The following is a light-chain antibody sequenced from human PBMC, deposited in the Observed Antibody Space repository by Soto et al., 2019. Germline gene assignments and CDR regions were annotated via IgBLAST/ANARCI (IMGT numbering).Light chain of an antibody. CDR2: EDN. Sequence: NFTLTQPHSVSESPGKTVTISCTRSSGSIASNYVQWYQQRPGSAPTTVIYEDNQRPSGVPDRFSGSIDSSSNSASLTISGLKTEEEADYYCQSYDSSKGVFGGGTKVTVL. J-gene: IGLJ2*01. V-gene: IGLV6-57*03. CDR1: SGSIASNY. CDR3: QSYDSSKGV.